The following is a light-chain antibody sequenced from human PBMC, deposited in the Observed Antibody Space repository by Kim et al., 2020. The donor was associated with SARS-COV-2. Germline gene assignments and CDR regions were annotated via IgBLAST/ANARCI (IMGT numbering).Light chain of an antibody. J-gene: IGKJ4*01. Sequence: LSPGERATRSCRASQSVNTYLAWYQQKPGQAPRLLIYDASKRATGIPARFSGSGSGTDFTLSISSLEPEDFAVYYCQQRRAWPLTFGGGTKLEI. CDR3: QQRRAWPLT. CDR1: QSVNTY. CDR2: DAS. V-gene: IGKV3-11*01.